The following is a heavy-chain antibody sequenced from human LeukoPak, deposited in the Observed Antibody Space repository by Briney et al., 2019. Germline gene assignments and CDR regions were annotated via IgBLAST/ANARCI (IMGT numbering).Heavy chain of an antibody. CDR1: GFTFSSYA. D-gene: IGHD3-16*01. CDR3: ARDSRPTFSYFDY. CDR2: ISYDGSNK. V-gene: IGHV3-30*04. J-gene: IGHJ4*02. Sequence: GRSLRLSCAASGFTFSSYAMHWVRQAPGKGLEWVAVISYDGSNKYYADSVKGRFTISRDNSKNTLYLQMNSLRAEDTAVCYCARDSRPTFSYFDYWGQGTLVTVSS.